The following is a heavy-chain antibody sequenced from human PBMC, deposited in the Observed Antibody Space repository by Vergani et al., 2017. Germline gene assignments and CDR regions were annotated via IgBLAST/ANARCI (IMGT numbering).Heavy chain of an antibody. CDR3: ARDNGYDFWSYMDV. V-gene: IGHV3-48*01. Sequence: VQLVESGGGVVQPGGSLRLSCAASGFTFSSYSMNWVRQAPGKGLEWVSYISSSSSTIYYADSVKGRFTISRDNAKNSLYLQMNSLRAEDTAVYYCARDNGYDFWSYMDVWGKGTTVTVSS. J-gene: IGHJ6*03. D-gene: IGHD3-3*01. CDR1: GFTFSSYS. CDR2: ISSSSSTI.